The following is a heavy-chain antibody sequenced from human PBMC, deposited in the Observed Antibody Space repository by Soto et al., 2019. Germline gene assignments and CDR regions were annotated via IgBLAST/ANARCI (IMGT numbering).Heavy chain of an antibody. D-gene: IGHD3-10*01. Sequence: QVQLQESGPRLVKPSETLSLTCTVSAGSLRSYYCSWFRQPPGKGLEWVDYINYSGGTCYNPSLKAHVGTSADELRNHSPSTVTSVTPTDTAVSYCARQGFGELHALVDVRGQGTTVTVSS. CDR1: AGSLRSYY. CDR3: ARQGFGELHALVDV. V-gene: IGHV4-59*12. CDR2: INYSGGT. J-gene: IGHJ6*02.